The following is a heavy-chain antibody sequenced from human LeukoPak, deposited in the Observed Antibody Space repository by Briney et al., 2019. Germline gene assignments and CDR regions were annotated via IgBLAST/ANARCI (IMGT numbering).Heavy chain of an antibody. CDR1: GGSFSGYY. Sequence: SETLSLTCAVYGGSFSGYYWSWIRQPPGKGLEWIGEINHSGSTNYNPSLKSRVTISVDTSKNQFSLKLSSVTAADTAVYYCARGGRYCSGGSCSRWGYYYYYGMDVWGQGTTVTVSS. V-gene: IGHV4-34*01. J-gene: IGHJ6*02. CDR3: ARGGRYCSGGSCSRWGYYYYYGMDV. CDR2: INHSGST. D-gene: IGHD2-15*01.